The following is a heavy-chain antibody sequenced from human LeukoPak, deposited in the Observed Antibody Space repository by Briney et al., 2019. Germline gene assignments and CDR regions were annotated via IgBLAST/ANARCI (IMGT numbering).Heavy chain of an antibody. CDR1: GFTFSSYA. D-gene: IGHD3-3*01. J-gene: IGHJ4*02. CDR3: ARDERLLSFLK. V-gene: IGHV3-23*01. CDR2: ISGSGGST. Sequence: GGSLRLSCAASGFTFSSYAMSWVRQAPGEGLEWVSAISGSGGSTYYADSVKGRFNISRDNSKNTLYLQMNSLRAEDTAIYYCARDERLLSFLKWGQGTLVTVSS.